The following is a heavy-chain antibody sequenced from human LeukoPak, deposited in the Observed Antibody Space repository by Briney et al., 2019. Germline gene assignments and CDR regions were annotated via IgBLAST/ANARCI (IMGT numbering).Heavy chain of an antibody. V-gene: IGHV3-72*01. D-gene: IGHD2-15*01. CDR2: SRNEPNGYTT. Sequence: GGSLRLSCAASGFTLSDHYMDWVRQAPGKGLEWVGRSRNEPNGYTTEYAASVKGRFTISRDDSKNSLSLQMNRLKTEDTAVYYCARGGHCSGGSCLSDYYGLDVWGQGTTVTVSS. CDR3: ARGGHCSGGSCLSDYYGLDV. J-gene: IGHJ6*02. CDR1: GFTLSDHY.